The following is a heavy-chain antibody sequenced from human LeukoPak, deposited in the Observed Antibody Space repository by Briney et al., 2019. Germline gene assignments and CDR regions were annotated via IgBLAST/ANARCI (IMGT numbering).Heavy chain of an antibody. J-gene: IGHJ6*03. V-gene: IGHV1-69*06. CDR1: GGTFSSYA. D-gene: IGHD5-24*01. CDR2: IIPIFGTA. CDR3: ALVEMATKHYYYYYMDV. Sequence: SVKVSCKASGGTFSSYAISWVRQAPGQGLEWMGGIIPIFGTANYAQKFQGRVTITADKSTSTAYMELSSLGSEDTAVYYCALVEMATKHYYYYYMDVWGKGTTVTVSS.